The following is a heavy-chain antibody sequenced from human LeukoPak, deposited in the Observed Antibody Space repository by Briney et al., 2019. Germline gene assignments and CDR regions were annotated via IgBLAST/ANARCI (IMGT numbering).Heavy chain of an antibody. CDR3: VRGDWYFVP. D-gene: IGHD2/OR15-2a*01. Sequence: GGSLRLSCATSGFTFSVSRMTWVRQAPGKGLQWVANINRDGAEKHFPDSVEGRFTISRDNANKALYLQMRSLTPQDTAVSFCVRGDWYFVPGGEGPVVSVSS. V-gene: IGHV3-7*04. J-gene: IGHJ4*02. CDR1: GFTFSVSR. CDR2: INRDGAEK.